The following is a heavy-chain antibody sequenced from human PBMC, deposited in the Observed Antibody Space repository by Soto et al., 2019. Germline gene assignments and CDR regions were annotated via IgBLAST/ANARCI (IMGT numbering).Heavy chain of an antibody. CDR2: IYSGGST. CDR3: ARSGSNCSSTSCYLYYYYGMDV. CDR1: GFTVSSNY. D-gene: IGHD2-2*01. J-gene: IGHJ6*02. V-gene: IGHV3-53*02. Sequence: EVQLVETGGGLIQPGGSLRLSCAASGFTVSSNYMSWVRQAPGKGLEWVSVIYSGGSTYYADSVKGRFTISRDNSKNTLYLQMNSLRAEDTAVYYCARSGSNCSSTSCYLYYYYGMDVWGQGTTVTVSS.